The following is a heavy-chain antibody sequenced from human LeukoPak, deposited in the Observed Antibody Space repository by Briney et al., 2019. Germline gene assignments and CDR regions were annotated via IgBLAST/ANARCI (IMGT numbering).Heavy chain of an antibody. V-gene: IGHV3-33*01. CDR2: IWYDGSNK. J-gene: IGHJ4*02. CDR1: GFTFSSYG. Sequence: PGRSLRLSCAASGFTFSSYGMHWVRQAPGKGLEWVAVIWYDGSNKYYADSVKGRSTISRDNSKNTLYLQMNSLRAEDTAVYYCARDKYITIFGVALSDYFDYWGQGTLVTVSS. D-gene: IGHD3-3*01. CDR3: ARDKYITIFGVALSDYFDY.